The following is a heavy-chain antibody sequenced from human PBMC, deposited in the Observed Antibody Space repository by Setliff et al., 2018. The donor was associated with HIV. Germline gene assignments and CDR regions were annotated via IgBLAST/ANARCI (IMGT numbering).Heavy chain of an antibody. D-gene: IGHD3-16*01. CDR1: GFNFNNYA. CDR2: MTTGIST. CDR3: ARDRRPVWGMDV. J-gene: IGHJ6*02. V-gene: IGHV3-23*01. Sequence: GGSLRLSCAASGFNFNNYAMAWVRQAPGRGLEWVSRMTTGISTYYADSVKGRFTISRDASKNTLYLQMNSLSAEDTAPYYCARDRRPVWGMDVWGQGTTVTVSS.